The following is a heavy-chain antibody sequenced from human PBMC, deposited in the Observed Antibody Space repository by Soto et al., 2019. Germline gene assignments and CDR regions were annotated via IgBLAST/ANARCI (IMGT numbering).Heavy chain of an antibody. CDR1: GGSISSYY. Sequence: SETLSLTCTVSGGSISSYYWSWIRQPPGKGLEWIGYIYYSGSTNYNPSLKSRVTISVDTSKNQFSQKLSSVTAADTAVYYCARVGRGLYSSSWYYFDYWGQGTLVTVSS. J-gene: IGHJ4*02. CDR3: ARVGRGLYSSSWYYFDY. V-gene: IGHV4-59*01. D-gene: IGHD6-13*01. CDR2: IYYSGST.